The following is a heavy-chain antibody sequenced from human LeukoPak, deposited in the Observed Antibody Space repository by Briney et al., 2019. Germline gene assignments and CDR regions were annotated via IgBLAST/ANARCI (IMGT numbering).Heavy chain of an antibody. V-gene: IGHV3-23*01. CDR2: ISASGGST. D-gene: IGHD6-19*01. Sequence: GGSPRLSCAASGFTFSSYAMNWVRQAPGKGLEWVSAISASGGSTYYADSVKGRFTISRDTSKNTLYLQMSSLRGEDTAVYYCAKAMAGSTYYFDSWGQGTLVTVSS. CDR1: GFTFSSYA. CDR3: AKAMAGSTYYFDS. J-gene: IGHJ4*02.